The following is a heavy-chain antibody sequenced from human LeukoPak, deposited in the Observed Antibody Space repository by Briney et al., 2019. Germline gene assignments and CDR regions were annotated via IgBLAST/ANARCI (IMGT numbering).Heavy chain of an antibody. D-gene: IGHD6-13*01. J-gene: IGHJ5*02. V-gene: IGHV4-59*01. Sequence: LETLSLTCTVSGGSISRDYWSWIRQPPGKGLEWIGYIYYTGSTNYYPSLKSRVTISVDTSKNQFSLKLSSVTAADTAVYYCARGRIAAALRWFDPWGQGTLVTVSS. CDR3: ARGRIAAALRWFDP. CDR2: IYYTGST. CDR1: GGSISRDY.